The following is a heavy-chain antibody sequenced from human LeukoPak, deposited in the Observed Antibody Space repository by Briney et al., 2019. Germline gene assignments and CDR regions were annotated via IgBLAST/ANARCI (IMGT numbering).Heavy chain of an antibody. Sequence: GGSLRLSCAASGFTVSSNYMSWVRQAPGKGLEWVSVIYSGGSTYYADSVKGRFTISRDNSKNTLYLQMNSLRAEDTAVYYCARDLGYCSSTSCYPDAFDIWGQGTMVTVSS. D-gene: IGHD2-2*01. J-gene: IGHJ3*02. CDR2: IYSGGST. CDR1: GFTVSSNY. CDR3: ARDLGYCSSTSCYPDAFDI. V-gene: IGHV3-66*01.